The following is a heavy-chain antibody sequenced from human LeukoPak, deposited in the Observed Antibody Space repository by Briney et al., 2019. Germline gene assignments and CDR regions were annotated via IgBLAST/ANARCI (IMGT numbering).Heavy chain of an antibody. CDR1: GGTFSSYA. CDR3: AKNGGYDLSDEGYFDY. D-gene: IGHD5-12*01. CDR2: IIPIFGTA. J-gene: IGHJ4*02. Sequence: EASVKVSCKASGGTFSSYAISWVRQAPGQGLEWMGGIIPIFGTANYAQKFQGRVTITADESTSTAYMELSSLRSEDTAVYYCAKNGGYDLSDEGYFDYWGQGTLVTVSS. V-gene: IGHV1-69*13.